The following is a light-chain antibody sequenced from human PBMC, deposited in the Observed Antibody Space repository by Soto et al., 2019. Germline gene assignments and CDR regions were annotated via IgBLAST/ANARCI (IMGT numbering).Light chain of an antibody. V-gene: IGLV2-14*01. CDR1: SSDVGGYNY. CDR3: SSYTSSSTRV. CDR2: EVS. J-gene: IGLJ1*01. Sequence: QSALTQPASVSGSPGQSITISCTGTSSDVGGYNYVSWYQQHPGKAPKLMIYEVSYRPSGVSIRFSGSKSGNTASLTISGLQAEDEADYYCSSYTSSSTRVFGTGTKLTVL.